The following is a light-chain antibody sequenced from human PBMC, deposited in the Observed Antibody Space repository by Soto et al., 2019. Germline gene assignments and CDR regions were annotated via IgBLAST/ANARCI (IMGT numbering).Light chain of an antibody. J-gene: IGLJ2*01. Sequence: QSVLTQSPSASASLGASVKLTCTLSSGHSSYAIAWHQQRPEKGPRYLMKLNSDGSHNKGDGIPDGFSGSSSGAERYLTISSLQSDDEADYYCQTWGTGVVFGGGTKLTVL. CDR3: QTWGTGVV. CDR2: LNSDGSH. CDR1: SGHSSYA. V-gene: IGLV4-69*01.